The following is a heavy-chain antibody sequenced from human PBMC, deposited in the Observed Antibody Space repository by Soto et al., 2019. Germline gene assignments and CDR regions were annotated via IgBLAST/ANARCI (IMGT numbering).Heavy chain of an antibody. V-gene: IGHV4-30-4*01. CDR2: IYYSGST. CDR1: GGSISSGDYY. CDR3: ARDPYYDILTGPRGGMDV. D-gene: IGHD3-9*01. J-gene: IGHJ6*02. Sequence: TLSLTCTVAGGSISSGDYYWSWIRQPPGKGLEWIGYIYYSGSTYYNPSLKSRVTISVDTSKNQFSLKLSSVTAADTAVYYCARDPYYDILTGPRGGMDVWGQGTTVTASS.